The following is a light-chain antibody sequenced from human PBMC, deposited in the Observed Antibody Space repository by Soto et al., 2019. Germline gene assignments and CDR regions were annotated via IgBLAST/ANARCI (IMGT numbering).Light chain of an antibody. CDR3: QQYKSYLACT. V-gene: IGKV1-5*01. CDR2: DAS. CDR1: QSISSW. Sequence: DIQMTQSPATLSASVGDRVTITCRASQSISSWLAWYQQKPGKAPKLLIYDASSLESGVPSRFSGSGSGTEFTLTISSLQPDEFATYYWQQYKSYLACTFGQVT. J-gene: IGKJ1*01.